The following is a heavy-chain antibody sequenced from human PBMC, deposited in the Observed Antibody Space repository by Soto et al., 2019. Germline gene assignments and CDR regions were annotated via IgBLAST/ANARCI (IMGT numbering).Heavy chain of an antibody. CDR1: GGSISSYY. J-gene: IGHJ5*02. V-gene: IGHV4-4*07. Sequence: SETLSLTCTVSGGSISSYYWSWIRQPAGKGLEWIGRIYTSGSTNYNPSLKSRVTMSVDTSKNQFSLKLSSVTAADTAVYYCARDGSGSGWFGGNWFDPWGQGTLVTVSS. D-gene: IGHD6-19*01. CDR3: ARDGSGSGWFGGNWFDP. CDR2: IYTSGST.